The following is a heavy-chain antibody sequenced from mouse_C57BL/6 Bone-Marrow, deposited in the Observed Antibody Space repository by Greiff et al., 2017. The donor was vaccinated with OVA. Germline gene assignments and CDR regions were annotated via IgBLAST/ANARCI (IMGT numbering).Heavy chain of an antibody. V-gene: IGHV14-2*01. CDR1: GFNIKDYY. J-gene: IGHJ3*01. D-gene: IGHD2-4*01. CDR3: ARFHNDYDRFAY. CDR2: IDPEDGET. Sequence: VQLQQSGAELVKPGASVKLSCTASGFNIKDYYMHWVKQRTEQGLEWIGRIDPEDGETKYAPNFQGKATIPADTSSHTAYLQLSSLTSEDTAVYYCARFHNDYDRFAYWGQGTLVTVSA.